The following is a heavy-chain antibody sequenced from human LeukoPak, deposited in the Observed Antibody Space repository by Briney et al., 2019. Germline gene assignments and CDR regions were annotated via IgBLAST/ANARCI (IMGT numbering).Heavy chain of an antibody. Sequence: SETLSLTCAVYGGSFSGYYWSWIRQPPGKGLEWIGEINHSGSTNCNPSLKSRVTISVDTSKNQFSLKLSSVTAADTAVYYCARAGTYYYGSGSYYRWGQGTMVTVSS. D-gene: IGHD3-10*01. J-gene: IGHJ3*01. V-gene: IGHV4-34*01. CDR3: ARAGTYYYGSGSYYR. CDR2: INHSGST. CDR1: GGSFSGYY.